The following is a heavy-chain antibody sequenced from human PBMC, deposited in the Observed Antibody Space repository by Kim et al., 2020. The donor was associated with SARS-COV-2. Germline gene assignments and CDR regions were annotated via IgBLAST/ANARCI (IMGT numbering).Heavy chain of an antibody. Sequence: SQTLSLTCAISGDSVSSNSAAWNWIRQSPSRGLEWLGRTYYRSKWYNDYAVSVKSRITINPDTSKNQFSLQLNSVTPEDTAVYYCARDQRVWQLAPSYYGMDVWGQGTTVTVSS. D-gene: IGHD6-6*01. CDR1: GDSVSSNSAA. CDR2: TYYRSKWYN. V-gene: IGHV6-1*01. J-gene: IGHJ6*02. CDR3: ARDQRVWQLAPSYYGMDV.